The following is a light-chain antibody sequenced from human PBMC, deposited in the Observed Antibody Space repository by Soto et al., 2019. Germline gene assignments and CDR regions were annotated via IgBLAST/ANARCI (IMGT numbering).Light chain of an antibody. Sequence: EIVLTQSPGILSLSTGEGATLSCRAIQSVSSNYLAWYQQEPGQAPRLLIFGASNRASDIPDRFSGSGSGTDFTLTISRLEPEDFAVYYCQQYGNSPPYTFGQGTKLEIK. V-gene: IGKV3-20*01. CDR3: QQYGNSPPYT. CDR1: QSVSSNY. J-gene: IGKJ2*01. CDR2: GAS.